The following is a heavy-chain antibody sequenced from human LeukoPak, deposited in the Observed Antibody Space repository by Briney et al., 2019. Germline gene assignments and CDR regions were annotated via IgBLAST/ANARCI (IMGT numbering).Heavy chain of an antibody. D-gene: IGHD2/OR15-2a*01. CDR2: IDRYGSGI. CDR1: GFTFRHYC. V-gene: IGHV3-74*01. J-gene: IGHJ6*04. CDR3: GCYSEDHYGMDV. Sequence: GGSLRLSCVGSGFTFRHYCMLWVRELPGEGLLWVTRIDRYGSGIVYAHSVRGRFTISRNNPKNTVSLHMKRVRPEDSGVLYWGCYSEDHYGMDVWGKGTLVTVSS.